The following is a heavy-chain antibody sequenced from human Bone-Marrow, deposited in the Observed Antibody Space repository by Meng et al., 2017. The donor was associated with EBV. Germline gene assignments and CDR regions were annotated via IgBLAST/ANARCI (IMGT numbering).Heavy chain of an antibody. J-gene: IGHJ4*02. CDR3: ARQTVPYDSSGYFDY. V-gene: IGHV1-69*01. Sequence: VPRVQSGAEVKKPGSSVNVSCMASGGTFSSYAISWVRQAPGQGLEWMGGIIPIFGTANYAQKFQGRVTITADESASTAYMELSSLRSEDTAVYYCARQTVPYDSSGYFDYWGQGTLVTVSS. CDR1: GGTFSSYA. CDR2: IIPIFGTA. D-gene: IGHD3-22*01.